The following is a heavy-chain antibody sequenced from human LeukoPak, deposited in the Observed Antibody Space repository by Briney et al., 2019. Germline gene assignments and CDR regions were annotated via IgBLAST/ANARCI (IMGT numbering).Heavy chain of an antibody. Sequence: SETLSLTCAVYGGSFSGYYWSWIRQPPGKGLEWIGEINHSGSTNYNPSLKSRVTISVDTSKNQFSLKLSSVTAADTAVYYCARPRSSWYVGEFEYWGQGTLVTVSS. CDR1: GGSFSGYY. J-gene: IGHJ4*02. CDR2: INHSGST. D-gene: IGHD6-13*01. V-gene: IGHV4-34*01. CDR3: ARPRSSWYVGEFEY.